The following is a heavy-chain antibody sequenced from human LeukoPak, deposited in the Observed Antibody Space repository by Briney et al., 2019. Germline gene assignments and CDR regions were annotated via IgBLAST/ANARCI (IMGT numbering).Heavy chain of an antibody. J-gene: IGHJ4*02. V-gene: IGHV3-74*01. CDR3: ARADHYDFWSGYSAPFDY. CDR1: GFTFSSYW. Sequence: GGSLRLSCAASGFTFSSYWMHWVRQAPGKGLVWVSRINSDGSSTSYADSVRGRFTISRDNAKNTLYLQMNSLRAEDTAVYYCARADHYDFWSGYSAPFDYWGQGTLVTVSS. CDR2: INSDGSST. D-gene: IGHD3-3*01.